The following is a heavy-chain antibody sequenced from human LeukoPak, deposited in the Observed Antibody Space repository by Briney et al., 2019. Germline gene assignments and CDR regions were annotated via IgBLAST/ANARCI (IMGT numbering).Heavy chain of an antibody. CDR3: ARYCSSTSCYTGFDP. J-gene: IGHJ5*02. Sequence: SETPSLTCTVSGGSISSGSYYWSRIRQPAGKGLEWIGRIYTSGSTNYNPSLKSRVTISVDTSKNHFSLKLSSVTAADTAVCYCARYCSSTSCYTGFDPWGQGTLVTVSS. CDR2: IYTSGST. CDR1: GGSISSGSYY. V-gene: IGHV4-61*02. D-gene: IGHD2-2*02.